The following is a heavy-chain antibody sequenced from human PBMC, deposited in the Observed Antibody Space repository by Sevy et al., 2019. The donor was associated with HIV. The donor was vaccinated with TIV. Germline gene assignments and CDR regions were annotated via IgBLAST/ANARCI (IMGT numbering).Heavy chain of an antibody. CDR3: ANGITMFGVVNSYYYGMDV. D-gene: IGHD3-3*01. J-gene: IGHJ6*02. CDR1: GFTFSSYG. V-gene: IGHV3-30*18. CDR2: ISYDGSNK. Sequence: GGSLRLSCAASGFTFSSYGMHWVRQAPGKGLEWVAVISYDGSNKYYADSVKGRFTISRDNSKNTLYLQMNSLRAEDTAVYDCANGITMFGVVNSYYYGMDVWGQGTTVTVSS.